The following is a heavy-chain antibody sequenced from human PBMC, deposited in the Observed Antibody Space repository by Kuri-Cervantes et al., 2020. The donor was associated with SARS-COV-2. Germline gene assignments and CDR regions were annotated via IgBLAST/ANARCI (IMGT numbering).Heavy chain of an antibody. CDR2: IYSSGAT. Sequence: SETLSLTCSVSGYSISTFYWGWIRQSAGKGLEWIGRIYSSGATNYNPSLESRVTISVDRFKNQFSLSLSSVTAADTAVYYCARWGGYDVGAFDIWGQGTMVTVSS. CDR3: ARWGGYDVGAFDI. D-gene: IGHD5-12*01. V-gene: IGHV4-4*07. J-gene: IGHJ3*02. CDR1: GYSISTFY.